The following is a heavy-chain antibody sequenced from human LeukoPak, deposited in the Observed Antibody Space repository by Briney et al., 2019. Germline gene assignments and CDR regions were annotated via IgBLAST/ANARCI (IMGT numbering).Heavy chain of an antibody. CDR3: AKGYSSSWRGLDY. Sequence: GGSLRLSCAASGFTFSSYGMPWVRQAPGKGLEWVAVISYDGSNKYYADSVKGRFTISRDNSKNTLCLQMNSLRAEDTAVYYCAKGYSSSWRGLDYWGQGTLVTVSS. CDR1: GFTFSSYG. D-gene: IGHD6-13*01. V-gene: IGHV3-30*18. J-gene: IGHJ4*02. CDR2: ISYDGSNK.